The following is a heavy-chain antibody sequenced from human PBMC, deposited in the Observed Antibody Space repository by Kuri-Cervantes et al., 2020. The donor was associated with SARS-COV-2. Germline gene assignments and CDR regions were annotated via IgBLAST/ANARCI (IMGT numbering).Heavy chain of an antibody. V-gene: IGHV4-38-2*02. CDR2: IYHSGST. D-gene: IGHD3-3*01. J-gene: IGHJ5*02. CDR1: GYSISSGYY. CDR3: ARDLTIFGVVPGWFDP. Sequence: SQTLSLTCAVSGYSISSGYYWGWIRQPPGKGLEWIGSIYHSGSTYYNPSLKSRVTISVDTSKNQFSLKLSSVTAADTAVYYCARDLTIFGVVPGWFDPWGQGTLVTVSS.